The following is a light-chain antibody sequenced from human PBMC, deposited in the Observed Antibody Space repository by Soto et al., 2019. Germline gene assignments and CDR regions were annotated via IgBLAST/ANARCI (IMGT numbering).Light chain of an antibody. CDR2: NAS. CDR1: RNIERW. J-gene: IGKJ1*01. CDR3: QHCDTSWP. Sequence: DIQMTQSPSTLSACVGDRVTITCRASRNIERWLAWYQQKPGKPPKLLILNASTLGSGVPSRFSGSGSGTEFTLTISGLQPDDFATYYCQHCDTSWPFGQGTKVDIK. V-gene: IGKV1-5*01.